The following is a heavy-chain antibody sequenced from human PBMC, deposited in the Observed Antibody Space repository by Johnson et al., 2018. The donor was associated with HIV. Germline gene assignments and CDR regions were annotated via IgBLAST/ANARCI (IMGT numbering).Heavy chain of an antibody. Sequence: VQLVESGGGVVQPGGSLRLSCAASGFTFSSYGMHWVRQAPGKGLEWVAVISYDGGNKYSADSVMGRFTISRDNAKNSLYLQMNSLRAEDTALYYCARDFVAFGECTAFDMWGQGTMVTVSS. D-gene: IGHD3-10*01. CDR2: ISYDGGNK. CDR3: ARDFVAFGECTAFDM. CDR1: GFTFSSYG. J-gene: IGHJ3*02. V-gene: IGHV3-30*19.